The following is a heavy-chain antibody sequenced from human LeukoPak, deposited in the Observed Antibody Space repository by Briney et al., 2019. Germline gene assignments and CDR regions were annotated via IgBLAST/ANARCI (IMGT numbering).Heavy chain of an antibody. J-gene: IGHJ3*02. Sequence: VASVTVSCKASGYTFTSYAMHWVRQAPGQRLEWMGWINAGNGNTKYSQKFQGRVTITRDTSSNTAYMELSSLRSEDTAVYYCASVIDDSSGWAFDIWGQGAMVTVSS. V-gene: IGHV1-3*01. CDR2: INAGNGNT. CDR3: ASVIDDSSGWAFDI. D-gene: IGHD3-22*01. CDR1: GYTFTSYA.